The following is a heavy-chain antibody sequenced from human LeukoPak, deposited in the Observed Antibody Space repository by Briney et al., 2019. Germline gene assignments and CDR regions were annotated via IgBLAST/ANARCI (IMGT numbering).Heavy chain of an antibody. J-gene: IGHJ4*02. V-gene: IGHV3-9*01. CDR2: ISWNGGRI. CDR1: GFTLDVYG. D-gene: IGHD3-3*01. Sequence: GSSLRLSCEPSGFTLDVYGKHRVRQSPRMGLEWVSGISWNGGRIAYADAVKGRFTISRDNSRNSLHLQMSSLRLDDTAFYFCVKPSVHFTVFGVAGANYLDDWGQGTLVTVSS. CDR3: VKPSVHFTVFGVAGANYLDD.